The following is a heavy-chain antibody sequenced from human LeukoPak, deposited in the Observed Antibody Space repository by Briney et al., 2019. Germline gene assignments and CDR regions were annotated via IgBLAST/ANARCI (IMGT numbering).Heavy chain of an antibody. Sequence: GGSLRLSCAASGFTFSSYAMSWVRQAPGKGLEWVSAISGSGGSTYYADSVKGRFTISRDNPKNTLYLQMNSLRAEDTAVYYCAKPGANYYGSGNFDYWGQGTLVTVSS. CDR1: GFTFSSYA. V-gene: IGHV3-23*01. D-gene: IGHD3-10*01. J-gene: IGHJ4*02. CDR3: AKPGANYYGSGNFDY. CDR2: ISGSGGST.